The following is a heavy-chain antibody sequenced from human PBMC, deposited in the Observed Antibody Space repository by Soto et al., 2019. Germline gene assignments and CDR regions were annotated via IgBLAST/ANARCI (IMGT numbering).Heavy chain of an antibody. CDR1: GFTFSSYG. Sequence: QVQLVESGGGVVQPGRSLRLSCAASGFTFSSYGMHWVRQAPGKGLEWVAVIWYDGSNKYYADSVKGRFTISRDNSKNTLYLQMNSLGAEDTAVYYCARDHYGSRNYDYDAMDAGGQEPTVAVS. D-gene: IGHD3-10*01. CDR2: IWYDGSNK. CDR3: ARDHYGSRNYDYDAMDA. J-gene: IGHJ6*02. V-gene: IGHV3-33*01.